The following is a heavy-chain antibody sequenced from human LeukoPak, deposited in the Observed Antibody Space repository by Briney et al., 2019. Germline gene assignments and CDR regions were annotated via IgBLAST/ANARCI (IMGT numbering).Heavy chain of an antibody. CDR2: IHGTGGT. Sequence: SETLSLTCTVSGGSIIGYYWSWIRQPAGKGLEWIGRIHGTGGTDYNPSLKSRVTMSVDTSKSQFSLKLTSVTAADTAVYYCAKDGSSWPFFDSWGQGTLVTVSS. CDR1: GGSIIGYY. J-gene: IGHJ4*02. D-gene: IGHD6-13*01. V-gene: IGHV4-4*07. CDR3: AKDGSSWPFFDS.